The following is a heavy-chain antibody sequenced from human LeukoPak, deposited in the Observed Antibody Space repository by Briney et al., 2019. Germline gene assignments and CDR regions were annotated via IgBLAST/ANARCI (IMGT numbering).Heavy chain of an antibody. CDR1: GYSFTNYW. J-gene: IGHJ4*02. D-gene: IGHD2-15*01. CDR3: ASYSCSGGTCYPPPD. Sequence: GESLKISCKGSGYSFTNYWIGWVRQMPGQGLEWMGIIHPRDSDTTYSPSFQGKVTISADKSISTAYLQWSSLKASDTAMYYCASYSCSGGTCYPPPDWGQGTLVTVSS. CDR2: IHPRDSDT. V-gene: IGHV5-51*01.